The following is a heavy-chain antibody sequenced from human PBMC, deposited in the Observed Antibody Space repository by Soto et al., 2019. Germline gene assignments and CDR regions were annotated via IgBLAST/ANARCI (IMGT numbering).Heavy chain of an antibody. V-gene: IGHV1-3*01. CDR3: AIDARYFDESNWCDP. CDR1: GYSFTAFP. Sequence: QAQLVQSGAEVKKPGASVKVSCKASGYSFTAFPLHWVRQAPGQRLECLGWINAGTGNTRYSQKFLGRVTISRDTSASVTYLDVSSLTSEDTAVYYCAIDARYFDESNWCDPWGQGTLVSVSS. CDR2: INAGTGNT. D-gene: IGHD3-9*01. J-gene: IGHJ5*02.